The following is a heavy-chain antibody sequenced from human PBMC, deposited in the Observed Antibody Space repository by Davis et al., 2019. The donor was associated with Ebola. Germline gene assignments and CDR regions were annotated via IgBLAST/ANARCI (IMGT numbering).Heavy chain of an antibody. Sequence: GESLKISCAASGFTFSDYYMSWIRQAPGKGLEWVSYISSSGSTIYYADSVKGRFTISRDNAKNSLYLQMNSLRAEDTAVYYCAKGSAAINYYYYYYMDVWGKGTTVTVSS. D-gene: IGHD2-15*01. V-gene: IGHV3-11*01. CDR1: GFTFSDYY. CDR2: ISSSGSTI. J-gene: IGHJ6*03. CDR3: AKGSAAINYYYYYYMDV.